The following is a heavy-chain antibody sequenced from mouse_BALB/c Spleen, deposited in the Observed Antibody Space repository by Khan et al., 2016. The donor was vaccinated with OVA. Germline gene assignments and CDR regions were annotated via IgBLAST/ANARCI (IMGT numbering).Heavy chain of an antibody. D-gene: IGHD1-1*01. CDR1: GISITSGNYR. J-gene: IGHJ1*01. CDR2: IYYSGTV. V-gene: IGHV3-5*02. CDR3: ARDYGSLYWYFDV. Sequence: VQLVESGPGLVKPSQTVSLTCTVTGISITSGNYRWSWIRPFPGNKLEWIGNIYYSGTVTYNPSLTSRTTTTRDTSKNQFFLEINSLTAENTATYYFARDYGSLYWYFDVWGAGTTVTVSS.